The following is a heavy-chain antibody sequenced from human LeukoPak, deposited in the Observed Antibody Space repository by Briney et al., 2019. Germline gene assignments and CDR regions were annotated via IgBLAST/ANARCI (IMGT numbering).Heavy chain of an antibody. CDR3: ARRDVLTGYYAFDI. CDR1: GGPITSYY. CDR2: FHYSGSS. D-gene: IGHD3-9*01. J-gene: IGHJ3*02. Sequence: SETLSLTCTVSGGPITSYYWTWIRQPPGKGLEWIGFFHYSGSSKYHPSLESRITISMDTSKNQFSLRLNSVTAADTAIYFCARRDVLTGYYAFDIWGQGTMVTVSS. V-gene: IGHV4-59*08.